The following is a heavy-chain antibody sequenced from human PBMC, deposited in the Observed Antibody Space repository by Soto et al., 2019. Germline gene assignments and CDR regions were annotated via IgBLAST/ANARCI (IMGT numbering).Heavy chain of an antibody. D-gene: IGHD6-19*01. CDR3: ANERGWLAEGYYYGMDV. Sequence: QVQLVESGGGVVQPGRSLRLSCAASGFTFSSYGMHWVRQAPGKGLEWVAVISYDGSNKYYADSVKGRFTISRDNSKNPGYLEMTSRSAEDTAVYYGANERGWLAEGYYYGMDVWGQGTTVAVSS. CDR1: GFTFSSYG. J-gene: IGHJ6*02. V-gene: IGHV3-30*18. CDR2: ISYDGSNK.